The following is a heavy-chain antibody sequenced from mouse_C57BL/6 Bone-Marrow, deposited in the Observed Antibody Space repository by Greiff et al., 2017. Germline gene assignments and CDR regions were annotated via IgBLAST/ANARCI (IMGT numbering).Heavy chain of an antibody. J-gene: IGHJ3*01. CDR2: IDPSDSYT. V-gene: IGHV1-69*01. CDR3: AREQYGSSFPFAY. D-gene: IGHD1-1*01. Sequence: QVQLQQPGAELVMPGASVKLSCKASGYTFTSYWMHWVKQRPGQGLEWIGEIDPSDSYTNYNQKFKGKSTLTVDKSSSTAYMQLSSLTSEDSAVYYCAREQYGSSFPFAYWGQGTMVTVSA. CDR1: GYTFTSYW.